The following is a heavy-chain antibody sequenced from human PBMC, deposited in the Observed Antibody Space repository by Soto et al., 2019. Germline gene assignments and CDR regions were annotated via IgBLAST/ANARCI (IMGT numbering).Heavy chain of an antibody. J-gene: IGHJ4*02. Sequence: QVQLVESGGGVVQPGRSLRLSCATSGFTFSNYGMHWVRQAPGKGLEWVAVISYDGSNKYYADSVKGRFTISRDNSKNTLYLQMNSLRAEDTAVYYCAKVPYGGNSRGPFDYWGQGTLVTVSS. D-gene: IGHD4-17*01. CDR1: GFTFSNYG. V-gene: IGHV3-30*18. CDR2: ISYDGSNK. CDR3: AKVPYGGNSRGPFDY.